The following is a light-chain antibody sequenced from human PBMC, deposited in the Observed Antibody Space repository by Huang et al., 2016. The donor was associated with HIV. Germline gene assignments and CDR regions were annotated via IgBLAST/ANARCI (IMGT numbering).Light chain of an antibody. Sequence: EIVMTQSPATRSVSPGERATLSCRASQSISNNLAWYQQKPGQAPRLLVYGASTRATGGPVRFSGSGSGTVFTLTISSLQFEDSAVYYCQQYNDWLSLTFGGGTKVGIK. CDR2: GAS. CDR3: QQYNDWLSLT. CDR1: QSISNN. V-gene: IGKV3-15*01. J-gene: IGKJ4*01.